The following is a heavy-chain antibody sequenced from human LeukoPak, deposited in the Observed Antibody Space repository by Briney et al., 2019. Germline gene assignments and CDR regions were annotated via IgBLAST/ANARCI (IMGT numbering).Heavy chain of an antibody. V-gene: IGHV1-2*02. J-gene: IGHJ3*02. CDR1: GYTFTGYY. Sequence: ASVKVSCKASGYTFTGYYMHWVRQAPGQGLEWMGWINPNSGGTNYAQKFQGRVTMTRDTSISTAYMELSRLRSEDTAVYYCATLGGIVGATYDAFDIWGQGTMVTVSS. CDR2: INPNSGGT. CDR3: ATLGGIVGATYDAFDI. D-gene: IGHD1-26*01.